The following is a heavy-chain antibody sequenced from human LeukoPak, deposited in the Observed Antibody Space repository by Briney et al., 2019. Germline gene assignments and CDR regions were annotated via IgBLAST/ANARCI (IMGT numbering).Heavy chain of an antibody. CDR1: GFSFISYG. D-gene: IGHD4-17*01. J-gene: IGHJ4*02. V-gene: IGHV3-30*18. CDR3: AKRPSDYGDYVSYFDY. Sequence: PGGSLRLSCAASGFSFISYGVHWVRQAPGKGLEWVGVISDDGRSKDYADSVKGRFTISRDNSKDTLYLQMNSLRAEDTAVYYCAKRPSDYGDYVSYFDYWGQGTLVTVSS. CDR2: ISDDGRSK.